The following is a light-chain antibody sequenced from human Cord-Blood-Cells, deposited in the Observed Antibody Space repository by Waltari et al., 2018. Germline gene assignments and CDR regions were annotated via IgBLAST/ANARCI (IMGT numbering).Light chain of an antibody. CDR1: IRAVGSYNL. Sequence: QSALTQPASLSGSPGLSSTLSCTGTIRAVGSYNLVSWYHQHPVKAPKPMIYEGSKRPSGVSKRFSGSKSGNTASLTISGLQAEDEADYYCCSYAGSSTLFGGGTKLTVL. CDR3: CSYAGSSTL. V-gene: IGLV2-23*01. CDR2: EGS. J-gene: IGLJ3*02.